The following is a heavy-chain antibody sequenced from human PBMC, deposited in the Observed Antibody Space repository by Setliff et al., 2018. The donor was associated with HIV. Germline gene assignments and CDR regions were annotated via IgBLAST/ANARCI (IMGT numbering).Heavy chain of an antibody. Sequence: PSETLSLTCAVYGGSFSGYYWSWIRQPPGKGLEWIGEINHSGSTHYNPSLKSRVTISVDTSKNQFSLKLSSVTAADTAVYYCARDLPDLTGRSLDPWGQGTLVTVSS. J-gene: IGHJ5*02. CDR1: GGSFSGYY. CDR3: ARDLPDLTGRSLDP. V-gene: IGHV4-34*01. CDR2: INHSGST. D-gene: IGHD7-27*01.